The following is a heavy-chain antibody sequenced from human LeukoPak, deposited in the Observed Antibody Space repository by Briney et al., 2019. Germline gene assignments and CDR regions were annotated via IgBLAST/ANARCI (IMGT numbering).Heavy chain of an antibody. D-gene: IGHD5-18*01. CDR3: ATNRPRYSYGYRSSDY. J-gene: IGHJ4*02. CDR2: FDPEDGET. V-gene: IGHV1-24*01. CDR1: GYTLTELS. Sequence: ASVKVSCTVSGYTLTELSMHWVRQAPGKGLEGMGGFDPEDGETIYAQKFQGRVTMTEDTSTDTAYMELSSLRSEDTAVYYCATNRPRYSYGYRSSDYWGQGTLVTVSS.